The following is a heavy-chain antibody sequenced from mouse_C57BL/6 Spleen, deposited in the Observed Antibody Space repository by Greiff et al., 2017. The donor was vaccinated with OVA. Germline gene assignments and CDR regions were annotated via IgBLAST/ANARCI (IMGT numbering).Heavy chain of an antibody. CDR3: ARAHYYGSSYDFDY. J-gene: IGHJ2*01. D-gene: IGHD1-1*01. CDR2: IDPSDSYT. Sequence: QVQLQQPGAELVRPGSSVKLSCKASGYTFTSYWMHWVKQRPIQGLEWIGNIDPSDSYTNYNQKFKGKSTLTVDKSSSTAYMQLSSLTSEDSAVYYCARAHYYGSSYDFDYWGQGTTLTVSS. CDR1: GYTFTSYW. V-gene: IGHV1-52*01.